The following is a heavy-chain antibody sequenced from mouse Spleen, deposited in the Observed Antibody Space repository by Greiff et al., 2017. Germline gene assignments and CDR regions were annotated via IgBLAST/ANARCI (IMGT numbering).Heavy chain of an antibody. CDR2: INPSSGYT. J-gene: IGHJ2*01. D-gene: IGHD2-4*01. V-gene: IGHV1S26*01. Sequence: QVQLQQSGPELVKPGASVRISCKASGYTFTSYTMHWVKQRPGQGLEWIGYINPSSGYTNYNQKFKDKATLTADKSSSTAYMQLSSLTSEDSAVYYCARRAYYDGPFDYWGQGTTLTVSS. CDR3: ARRAYYDGPFDY. CDR1: GYTFTSYT.